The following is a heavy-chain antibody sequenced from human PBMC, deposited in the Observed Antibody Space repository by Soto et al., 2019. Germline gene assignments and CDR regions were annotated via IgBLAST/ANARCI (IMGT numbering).Heavy chain of an antibody. V-gene: IGHV3-48*03. CDR3: ARVMGVVGATHDAFDI. Sequence: HPGGSLRLSCAASGFTFSSYEMNWVRQAPGKGLEWVSYISSSGSTIYYADSVKGRFTISRDNAKNSLYLQMNSLRAEDTAVYYCARVMGVVGATHDAFDIWGQGTMVTVSS. CDR2: ISSSGSTI. CDR1: GFTFSSYE. J-gene: IGHJ3*02. D-gene: IGHD1-26*01.